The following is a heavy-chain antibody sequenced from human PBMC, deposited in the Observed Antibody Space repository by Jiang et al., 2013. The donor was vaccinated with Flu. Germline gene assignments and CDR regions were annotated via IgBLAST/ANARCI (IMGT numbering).Heavy chain of an antibody. CDR3: ARDSSSEAYPLLLYYFDL. CDR2: IIPIFVTP. D-gene: IGHD1-26*01. J-gene: IGHJ2*01. V-gene: IGHV1-69*01. Sequence: EWMGGIIPIFVTPKYAQKFQGRVTITADDSTSTAYMELSSLTSEDTAVYYCARDSSSEAYPLLLYYFDLWGRGTLVTVSS.